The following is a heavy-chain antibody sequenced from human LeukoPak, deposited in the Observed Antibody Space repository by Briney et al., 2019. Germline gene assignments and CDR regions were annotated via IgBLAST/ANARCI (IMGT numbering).Heavy chain of an antibody. CDR2: INYSGST. Sequence: SETLSLTCTVSGGSITSSSYYWGWIRQPPGKGLEWIGSINYSGSTYYNPSLKSRVTISVDTSKNQFSLKLSSVTAADTAVYYCATEPPYGDYFDYWGQGTLVTVSS. D-gene: IGHD4-17*01. J-gene: IGHJ4*02. CDR1: GGSITSSSYY. V-gene: IGHV4-39*07. CDR3: ATEPPYGDYFDY.